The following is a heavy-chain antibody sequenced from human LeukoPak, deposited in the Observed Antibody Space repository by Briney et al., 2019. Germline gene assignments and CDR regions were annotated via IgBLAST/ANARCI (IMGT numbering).Heavy chain of an antibody. V-gene: IGHV3-23*01. J-gene: IGHJ4*02. CDR3: AKYSTTTAFDS. D-gene: IGHD1-26*01. CDR1: GFTFSSYA. Sequence: GGSLRLSCAASGFTFSSYAMSWVRQAPGKGLEWVSAISGSGGDTYYTDSVKGLFTISRDNSKNTLFLQMNSLRAEDTAVYYCAKYSTTTAFDSWGQGTLVTVSS. CDR2: ISGSGGDT.